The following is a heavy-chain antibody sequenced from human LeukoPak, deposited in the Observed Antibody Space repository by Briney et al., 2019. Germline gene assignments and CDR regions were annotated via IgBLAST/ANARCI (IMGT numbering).Heavy chain of an antibody. V-gene: IGHV3-43*01. CDR1: GFTFSTYA. J-gene: IGHJ6*03. CDR2: ISWDGGST. CDR3: AKDGGAGYYYYYMDV. D-gene: IGHD3-10*01. Sequence: GGSLRLSCAASGFTFSTYAMSWVRQAPGKGVEWVSLISWDGGSTYYADSVKGRFTISRDNSKNSLYLQMNSLRTEDTALYYCAKDGGAGYYYYYMDVWGKGTTVTISS.